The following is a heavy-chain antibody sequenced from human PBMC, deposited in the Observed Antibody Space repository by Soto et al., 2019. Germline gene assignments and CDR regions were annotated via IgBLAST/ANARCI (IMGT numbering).Heavy chain of an antibody. Sequence: GGSLRLSCAASGFTFSSYAMSWVRQAPGKGLEWVSAISGSGGSTYYADSVKGRFTISRDNSKNTLYLQMNSLRAEDTAVYYCAKHGTCSGGSCYFDYYYYGMDVWGQGTTVTVSS. CDR1: GFTFSSYA. D-gene: IGHD2-15*01. CDR3: AKHGTCSGGSCYFDYYYYGMDV. V-gene: IGHV3-23*01. CDR2: ISGSGGST. J-gene: IGHJ6*02.